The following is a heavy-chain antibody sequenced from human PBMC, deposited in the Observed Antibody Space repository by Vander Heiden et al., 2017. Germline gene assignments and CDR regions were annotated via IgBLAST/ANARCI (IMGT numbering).Heavy chain of an antibody. D-gene: IGHD1-26*01. J-gene: IGHJ4*02. CDR3: AKEVGAVGRPLFDY. CDR2: MSHSGAA. CDR1: GFPFSNYA. V-gene: IGHV3-23*01. Sequence: EVQLLESGGGLAQPGGSLRLSCSPPGFPFSNYAMGWVRQAPGKGMEWVSGMSHSGAAYYADSVKGRFTISRDNFRNTLFVQMNSLRAEDTAIYYCAKEVGAVGRPLFDYWGQGTLVSVSS.